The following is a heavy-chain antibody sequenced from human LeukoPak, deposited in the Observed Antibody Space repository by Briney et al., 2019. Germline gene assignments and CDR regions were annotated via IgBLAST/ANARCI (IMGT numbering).Heavy chain of an antibody. CDR3: ARDERVDYSNLDY. CDR2: ISAYNGNT. V-gene: IGHV1-18*01. Sequence: ASVKVSCKASGGTFSSYAISWVRQAPGQGLEWMGWISAYNGNTNYAQKLQGRVTMTTDTSTSTAYMELRSLRSDDTAVYYCARDERVDYSNLDYWGQGTLVTVSS. D-gene: IGHD4-11*01. CDR1: GGTFSSYA. J-gene: IGHJ4*02.